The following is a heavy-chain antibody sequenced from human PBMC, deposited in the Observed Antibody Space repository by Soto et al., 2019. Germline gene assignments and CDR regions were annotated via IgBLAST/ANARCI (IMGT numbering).Heavy chain of an antibody. Sequence: EASVKVSCKASGYTFTSYDINWVRQATGQGLEWMGWMNPNSGNTGYAQKFQGRVTMTRNTSISTAYMELSSLRSEDTAVYYCASPSPLLRYFDWYAFDTWGQGTMVTVSS. CDR2: MNPNSGNT. CDR3: ASPSPLLRYFDWYAFDT. V-gene: IGHV1-8*01. CDR1: GYTFTSYD. J-gene: IGHJ3*02. D-gene: IGHD3-9*01.